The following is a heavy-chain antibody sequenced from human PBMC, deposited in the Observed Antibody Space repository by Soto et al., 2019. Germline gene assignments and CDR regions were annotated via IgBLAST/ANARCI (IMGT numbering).Heavy chain of an antibody. CDR3: ARVKGDDFWSGYYFSVAGNWFDP. V-gene: IGHV4-31*03. CDR2: IYYSGST. Sequence: QVQLQESGPGLVKPSQTLSLTCTVSGGSISSGGYYWSWIRQHPGKGLEWIGYIYYSGSTYYNPSLKSRVTISVDTSKIQFSLKLSSVTAADTAVYYCARVKGDDFWSGYYFSVAGNWFDPWGQGTLVTVSS. J-gene: IGHJ5*02. CDR1: GGSISSGGYY. D-gene: IGHD3-3*01.